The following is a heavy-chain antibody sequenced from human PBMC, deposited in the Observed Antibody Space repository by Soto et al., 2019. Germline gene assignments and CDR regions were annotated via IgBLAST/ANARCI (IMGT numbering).Heavy chain of an antibody. J-gene: IGHJ5*02. CDR2: IYHSGST. Sequence: PSETLSLTCAVSGGSISSGGYFWSWIRQPPGKGLEWIGYIYHSGSTYYNPSLKSRVSISVDRSKNQFSLKLSSVTAADTAVYYCARVGGINWFDPWGQGTLVTVSS. D-gene: IGHD3-16*01. CDR1: GGSISSGGYF. CDR3: ARVGGINWFDP. V-gene: IGHV4-30-2*01.